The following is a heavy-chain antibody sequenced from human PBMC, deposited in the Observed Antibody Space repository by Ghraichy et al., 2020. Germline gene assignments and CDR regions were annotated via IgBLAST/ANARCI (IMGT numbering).Heavy chain of an antibody. CDR2: IFYSGTT. CDR3: ARHRGSSSYYYYGMDV. CDR1: GGSIRRNY. J-gene: IGHJ6*02. Sequence: SETLSLTCSVSGGSIRRNYWSWIRQPPGKGLEWIGYIFYSGTTNYNPVLKSRVTLSVDTSKHQFSLTVWSVNAADTAVYYCARHRGSSSYYYYGMDVWGQG. V-gene: IGHV4-59*01. D-gene: IGHD1-26*01.